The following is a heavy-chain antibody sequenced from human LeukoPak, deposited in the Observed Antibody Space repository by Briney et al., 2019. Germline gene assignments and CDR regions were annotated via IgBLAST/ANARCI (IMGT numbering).Heavy chain of an antibody. V-gene: IGHV3-11*05. D-gene: IGHD2-15*01. CDR3: ARGSPPDY. CDR1: GFIFSDYY. CDR2: ISSSSIYT. J-gene: IGHJ4*02. Sequence: GGSLTLSCAASGFIFSDYYMSWIRQAPGKGLEWLSYISSSSIYTSYADSVKGRFTISRDNAKNSLYLQLNCLRAEDTAVYYCARGSPPDYWGQGTLVTVSS.